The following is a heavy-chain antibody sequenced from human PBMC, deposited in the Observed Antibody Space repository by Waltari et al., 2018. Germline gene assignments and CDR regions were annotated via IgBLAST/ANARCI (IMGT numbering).Heavy chain of an antibody. D-gene: IGHD1-26*01. J-gene: IGHJ3*02. Sequence: QVQLVQSGAEGKKPGASVRVTCKASGYTFTHYEITWVRQAFGQGPEWMGWVDPETGKTGYAQKFQDRVTMTTDTSIDTAYMDLTSLKSEDRAVYYCAREVGTTGAFDIWGQGTVVTVSS. CDR2: VDPETGKT. CDR1: GYTFTHYE. V-gene: IGHV1-8*02. CDR3: AREVGTTGAFDI.